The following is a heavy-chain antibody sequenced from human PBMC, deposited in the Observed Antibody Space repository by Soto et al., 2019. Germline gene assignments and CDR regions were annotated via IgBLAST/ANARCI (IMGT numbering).Heavy chain of an antibody. CDR2: INPSVGTT. Sequence: ASVKVSCKASGDTFTGYSLHWVRQAPGQGLEWMGIINPSVGTTNYAQKIQDGVTMTRDTSTNTVYMELSSLKSEDTAVYYCVRDLYSSSWYVRALDIWGQGTMVTVS. CDR1: GDTFTGYS. V-gene: IGHV1-46*03. J-gene: IGHJ3*02. D-gene: IGHD6-13*01. CDR3: VRDLYSSSWYVRALDI.